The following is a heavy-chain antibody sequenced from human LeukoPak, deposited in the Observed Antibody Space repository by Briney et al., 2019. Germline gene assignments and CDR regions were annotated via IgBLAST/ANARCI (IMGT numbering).Heavy chain of an antibody. Sequence: PGGSLRLSCVASGFTFSTYDMHWVRQATGKGLEWVSAIDTAGDTYYPGSVKGRFTISRESAKNSLYLQMNSPTAGDTAVYYCARDRGRYYMDVWGKGTTVTISS. D-gene: IGHD6-25*01. J-gene: IGHJ6*03. CDR2: IDTAGDT. CDR1: GFTFSTYD. V-gene: IGHV3-13*01. CDR3: ARDRGRYYMDV.